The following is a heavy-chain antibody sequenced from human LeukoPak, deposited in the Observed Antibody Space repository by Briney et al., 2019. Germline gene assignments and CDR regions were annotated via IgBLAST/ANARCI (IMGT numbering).Heavy chain of an antibody. CDR3: ATDSRIAVAGTEYYYYGMDV. D-gene: IGHD6-19*01. CDR1: GYSLTELS. J-gene: IGHJ6*04. CDR2: FDLEDGET. Sequence: ASVKVSCKVSGYSLTELSMHWVRQAPGKGLEWMGGFDLEDGETIYAQKFQGRVTMTEDTSTDTAYMELSSLRSEDTAVYYCATDSRIAVAGTEYYYYGMDVWGKGTTVTVSS. V-gene: IGHV1-24*01.